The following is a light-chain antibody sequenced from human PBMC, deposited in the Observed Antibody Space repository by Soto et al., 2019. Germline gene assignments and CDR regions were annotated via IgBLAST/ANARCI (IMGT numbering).Light chain of an antibody. J-gene: IGLJ1*01. CDR3: FLWYDGPV. Sequence: QAVVTQEPSLTVSPGGTVTLTCASSTGAVTGGQYPYWFQQKPGQAPRTLIYDTSNKHSWTPARFSGSLLGGKAALTLSGAQPEDEADYYCFLWYDGPVFGTGTKVTVL. CDR2: DTS. CDR1: TGAVTGGQY. V-gene: IGLV7-46*01.